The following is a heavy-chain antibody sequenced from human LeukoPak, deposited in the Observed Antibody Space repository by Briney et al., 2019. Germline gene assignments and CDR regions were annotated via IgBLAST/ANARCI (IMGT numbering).Heavy chain of an antibody. D-gene: IGHD1-14*01. CDR1: GYTFTGYY. CDR2: INPNSGGT. CDR3: ARVKKAAPTDYYYYYYMDV. J-gene: IGHJ6*03. V-gene: IGHV1-2*02. Sequence: GASVKVSCKASGYTFTGYYIHWVRQAPGQGLEWMGWINPNSGGTNYAQKFQGRVTMTRDTSISTAYMELSRLRSDDTAVYYCARVKKAAPTDYYYYYYMDVWGKGTTVTVSS.